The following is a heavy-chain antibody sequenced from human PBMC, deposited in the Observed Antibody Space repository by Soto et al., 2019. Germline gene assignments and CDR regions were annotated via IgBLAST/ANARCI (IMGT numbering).Heavy chain of an antibody. CDR2: IKSKTDGGTT. J-gene: IGHJ4*02. CDR1: GFTFSNAW. CDR3: TTAPLVYGDCAMSYFFAF. Sequence: GESLRLSCAASGFTFSNAWMSWVRQAPGKGLEWVGRIKSKTDGGTTDYAAPVKGRFTISRDDSKNTLYLQMNSLKTEDTAVYYCTTAPLVYGDCAMSYFFAFRGQGTLVT. V-gene: IGHV3-15*01. D-gene: IGHD4-17*01.